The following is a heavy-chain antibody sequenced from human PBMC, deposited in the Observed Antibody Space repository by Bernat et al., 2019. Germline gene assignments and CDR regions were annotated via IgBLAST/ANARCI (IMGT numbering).Heavy chain of an antibody. J-gene: IGHJ5*02. Sequence: QVQLQESGPGLVKPSETLSLTCTVSGGPISSYYWSWIRQPPGKGLEWNGYIYYSGSTNYNPSLKSRVTTSVDTSKNQFSLKPSSVTAADTAVYYCAGVWGRYGSSSRDCWFDPWGQGTLVTVSS. CDR3: AGVWGRYGSSSRDCWFDP. CDR2: IYYSGST. V-gene: IGHV4-59*01. D-gene: IGHD6-6*01. CDR1: GGPISSYY.